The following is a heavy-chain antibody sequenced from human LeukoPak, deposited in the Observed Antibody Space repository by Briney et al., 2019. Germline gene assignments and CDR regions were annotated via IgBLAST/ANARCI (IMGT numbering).Heavy chain of an antibody. V-gene: IGHV4-38-2*02. CDR1: GYSISSGYF. CDR3: ARHLYSHDYDY. J-gene: IGHJ4*02. Sequence: SETLSLTCTVSGYSISSGYFWGWIRQPPGKGLEWIGYIYYSGSTNYNPSLKSRVTISVDTSKNQFSLKLSSVTAADTAVYYCARHLYSHDYDYWGQGTLVTVSS. D-gene: IGHD5-18*01. CDR2: IYYSGST.